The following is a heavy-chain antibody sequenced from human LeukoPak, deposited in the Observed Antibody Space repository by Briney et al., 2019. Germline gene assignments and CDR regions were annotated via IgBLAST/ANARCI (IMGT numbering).Heavy chain of an antibody. D-gene: IGHD3-22*01. CDR2: TYYSGNP. CDR1: GGSIGSYY. J-gene: IGHJ3*02. CDR3: ARDPLISSGYYSITKPFVFDI. V-gene: IGHV4-59*12. Sequence: SETLSLTCTVSGGSIGSYYWSWIRQPPGKGLEWIGYTYYSGNPNYNPSLKSRVTISVDTSKNQFSLKLSSVTAADTAVYYCARDPLISSGYYSITKPFVFDIWGQGTMVTVSS.